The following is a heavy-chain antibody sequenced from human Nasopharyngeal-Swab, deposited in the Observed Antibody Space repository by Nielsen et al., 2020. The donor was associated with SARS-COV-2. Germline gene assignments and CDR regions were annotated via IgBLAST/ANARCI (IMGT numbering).Heavy chain of an antibody. D-gene: IGHD5-18*01. CDR3: ARLEGGRGYSYGDYYYYYGMDV. CDR1: GFTFSSYA. CDR2: ISGSGGST. Sequence: GGSLRLSCAASGFTFSSYAMSWVRQAPGKGLEWVSAISGSGGSTYYADSVKGRFTISRDNSKNTLYLQMNGLRAEDTAVYYCARLEGGRGYSYGDYYYYYGMDVWGQGTTVTVSS. V-gene: IGHV3-23*01. J-gene: IGHJ6*02.